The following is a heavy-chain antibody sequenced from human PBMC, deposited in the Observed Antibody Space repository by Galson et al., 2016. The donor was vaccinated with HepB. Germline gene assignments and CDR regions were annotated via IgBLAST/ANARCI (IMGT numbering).Heavy chain of an antibody. D-gene: IGHD6-13*01. CDR3: ARDSKQREDHSDRYYYFGMDV. CDR2: ISSSSSYI. J-gene: IGHJ6*02. CDR1: GFTFSSYS. V-gene: IGHV3-21*01. Sequence: SLRLSCAASGFTFSSYSLNWVRQAPGKGLEWVSSISSSSSYIYYADSVKGRCTISRDNAKNSLYLQMNSLRAEDTAVYYCARDSKQREDHSDRYYYFGMDVWGQGTTVTVSS.